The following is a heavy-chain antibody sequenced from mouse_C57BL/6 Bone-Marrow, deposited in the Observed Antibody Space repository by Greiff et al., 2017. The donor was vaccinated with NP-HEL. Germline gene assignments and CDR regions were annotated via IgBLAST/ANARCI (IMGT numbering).Heavy chain of an antibody. CDR3: ARRLRRGFAY. D-gene: IGHD2-2*01. CDR2: IYPSDSET. J-gene: IGHJ3*01. Sequence: QVQLQQPGAELVRPGSSVKLSCKASGYTFTSYWMDWVKQRPGQGLEWIGNIYPSDSETHYNQKFKDKATLPVDEFYSTVYMQLSSLKSEDYAVYYCARRLRRGFAYWGQGTLVTVSA. CDR1: GYTFTSYW. V-gene: IGHV1-61*01.